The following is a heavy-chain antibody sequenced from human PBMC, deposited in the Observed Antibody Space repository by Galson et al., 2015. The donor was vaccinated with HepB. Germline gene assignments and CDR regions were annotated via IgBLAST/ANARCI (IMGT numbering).Heavy chain of an antibody. D-gene: IGHD1-14*01. Sequence: SLRLSCAASGFTFSNFPMSWVRQAPGKGLGWVSGISVSGTSTFYADSVKGRFTISRDNSKNTLYLQMDSLRADDTAVYYCANPVYSASLRAPFDIWGQGTMVTVSS. CDR2: ISVSGTST. V-gene: IGHV3-23*01. CDR1: GFTFSNFP. J-gene: IGHJ3*02. CDR3: ANPVYSASLRAPFDI.